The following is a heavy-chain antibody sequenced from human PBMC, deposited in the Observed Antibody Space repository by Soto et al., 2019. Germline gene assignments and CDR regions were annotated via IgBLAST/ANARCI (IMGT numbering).Heavy chain of an antibody. CDR2: ISSSSSTI. V-gene: IGHV3-48*01. D-gene: IGHD6-13*01. J-gene: IGHJ5*02. CDR3: ARHPERIAQIGWFDP. CDR1: GFTFSSYS. Sequence: EVQLVESGGGLVQPGGSLRLSCAASGFTFSSYSMNWVRQAPGKGLEWVSYISSSSSTIYYADSVKGRFTISRDNAKNSLYPQMTSLRAEDTAVYYCARHPERIAQIGWFDPWGQGTLVTVSS.